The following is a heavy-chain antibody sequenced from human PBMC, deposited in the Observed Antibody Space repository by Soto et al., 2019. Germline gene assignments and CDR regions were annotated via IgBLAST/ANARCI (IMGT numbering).Heavy chain of an antibody. D-gene: IGHD2-8*02. CDR2: IIPMLGTT. Sequence: QAQLVQSGAEVKKPGSSVKVSCKAAGSIFSSYSISWVRQAPGQGLEWMGGIIPMLGTTNYAQKLQDRVTLTVDETTGTAHMELSSLTSEDTAVYYCARDRRATGGYYGMDVWGQGTTVTVSS. CDR1: GSIFSSYS. CDR3: ARDRRATGGYYGMDV. J-gene: IGHJ6*02. V-gene: IGHV1-69*12.